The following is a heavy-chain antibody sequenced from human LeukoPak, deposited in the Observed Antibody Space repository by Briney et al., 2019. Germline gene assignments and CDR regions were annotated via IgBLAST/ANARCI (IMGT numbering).Heavy chain of an antibody. J-gene: IGHJ4*02. CDR2: IYYSGST. CDR1: GGSISSYY. CDR3: AREAVVDTAMIFDY. V-gene: IGHV4-59*01. D-gene: IGHD5-18*01. Sequence: SETLSLTCTVSGGSISSYYWSWIRQPPGKGLEWIGYIYYSGSTNYNPSLKSRVTISVDTSKNQFSLKLSSVTAADTAVYYCAREAVVDTAMIFDYWGQGTLVTVSS.